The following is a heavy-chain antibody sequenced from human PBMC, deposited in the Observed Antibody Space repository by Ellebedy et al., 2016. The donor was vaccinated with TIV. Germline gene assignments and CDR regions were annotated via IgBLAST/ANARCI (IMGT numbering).Heavy chain of an antibody. Sequence: MPGGSLRLSCAVSRGPISDLNYYWGWIRQPPGKGLEWIGEINHRGSINYNPSLKSRVTISVDTSKNQFSLKLSSVTAADKAVYYCARGAWIQLWFRVPLGMDVWGQGTTVTVSS. CDR1: RGPISDLNYY. CDR2: INHRGSI. V-gene: IGHV4-34*01. D-gene: IGHD5-18*01. CDR3: ARGAWIQLWFRVPLGMDV. J-gene: IGHJ6*02.